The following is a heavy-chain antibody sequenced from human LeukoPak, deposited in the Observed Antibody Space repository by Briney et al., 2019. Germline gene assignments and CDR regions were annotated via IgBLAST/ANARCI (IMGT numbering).Heavy chain of an antibody. CDR3: ARDSSGWPDPDY. CDR1: GGSISSGGYY. J-gene: IGHJ4*02. V-gene: IGHV4-31*03. CDR2: IYYSGST. Sequence: SQTLSLTCTVSGGSISSGGYYWSWIRQHPGKGLEWIGYIYYSGSTYYNPSLKSRVTISVDTSKNQFSLKLSSVTAADTAVYYCARDSSGWPDPDYWGQGTLVTVSS. D-gene: IGHD6-19*01.